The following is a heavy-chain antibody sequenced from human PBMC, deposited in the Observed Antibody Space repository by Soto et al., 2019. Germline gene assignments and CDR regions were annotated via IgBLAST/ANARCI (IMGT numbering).Heavy chain of an antibody. J-gene: IGHJ4*02. CDR2: IYYSGST. CDR1: GGSISSSSYY. D-gene: IGHD3-9*01. Sequence: SETLSLTCTVSGGSISSSSYYWGWIRQPPGKGLEWIGSIYYSGSTYYNPSLKSRVTISVDTSKNQFSLKLSSVTAADTAVYYCARTRPYDILTGYDYWGQGTLVTVSS. CDR3: ARTRPYDILTGYDY. V-gene: IGHV4-39*01.